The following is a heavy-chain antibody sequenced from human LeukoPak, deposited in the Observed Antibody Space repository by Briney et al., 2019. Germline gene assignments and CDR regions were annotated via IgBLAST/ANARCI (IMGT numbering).Heavy chain of an antibody. CDR3: AKDSAKKYDDY. CDR2: ISGSDGST. D-gene: IGHD2/OR15-2a*01. Sequence: PGTSLRLSCEASGFIFDDYALHWVRLVPGKGLEWVSGISGSDGSTNYADSVKGRFTISRENSKNTLYLQMNSLRAEDTAVYYCAKDSAKKYDDYWGQGTLVTVSS. J-gene: IGHJ4*02. V-gene: IGHV3-23*01. CDR1: GFIFDDYA.